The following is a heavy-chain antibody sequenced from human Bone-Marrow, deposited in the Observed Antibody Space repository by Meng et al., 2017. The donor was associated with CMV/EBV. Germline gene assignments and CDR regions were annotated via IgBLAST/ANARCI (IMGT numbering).Heavy chain of an antibody. V-gene: IGHV3-21*01. CDR2: ISSSSSSI. Sequence: SCAASAFTFSSYGMNWVRQAPGKGLEWVSSISSSSSSIYYADSVKGRFTISRDNAKNSLYLQMNSLRAEDTAVYYCARDRQGVPVDYWGQGTLVTVSS. CDR3: ARDRQGVPVDY. CDR1: AFTFSSYG. J-gene: IGHJ4*02. D-gene: IGHD2-8*01.